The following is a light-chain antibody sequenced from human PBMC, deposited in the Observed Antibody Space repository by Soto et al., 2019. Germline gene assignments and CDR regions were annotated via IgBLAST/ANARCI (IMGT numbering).Light chain of an antibody. J-gene: IGKJ4*01. CDR2: DAS. CDR1: QSVSNN. Sequence: EIVMTQSPATLSVSPGERATLSCRASQSVSNNLAWYQQKPGQAPRLLIYDASNRATGIPARFSGSGSGTDFTLTISSLEPEDFAIYYCQQRSNWPPVTFGGGTKVEIK. V-gene: IGKV3-11*01. CDR3: QQRSNWPPVT.